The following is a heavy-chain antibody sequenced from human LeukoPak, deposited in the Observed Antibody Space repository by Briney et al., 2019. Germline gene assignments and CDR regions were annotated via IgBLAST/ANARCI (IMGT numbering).Heavy chain of an antibody. CDR2: IYYSGST. J-gene: IGHJ2*01. D-gene: IGHD6-13*01. CDR1: GGSISSGGYY. V-gene: IGHV4-31*03. CDR3: ARDRGIAAESDL. Sequence: SETLSPTCTVSGGSISSGGYYWSWIRQHPGKGLEWIGYIYYSGSTYYNPSLKSRVTISVDTSKNQFSLKLSSVTAADTAVYYCARDRGIAAESDLWGRGTLVTVSS.